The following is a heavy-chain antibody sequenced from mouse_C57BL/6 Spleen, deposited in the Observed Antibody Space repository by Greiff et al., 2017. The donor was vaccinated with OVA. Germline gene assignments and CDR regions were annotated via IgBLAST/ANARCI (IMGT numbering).Heavy chain of an antibody. CDR1: GYTFTDYY. D-gene: IGHD6-1*01. V-gene: IGHV1-26*01. J-gene: IGHJ4*01. CDR3: ARGGQAMDY. Sequence: EVQLQQSGPELVKPGASVKISCKASGYTFTDYYMNWVKQSHGKSLEWIGDINPNNGGTSYNQKFKGKATLTVDKSSSTAYMEIRRLTAEDSAVYYCARGGQAMDYWGQGTSVTVSS. CDR2: INPNNGGT.